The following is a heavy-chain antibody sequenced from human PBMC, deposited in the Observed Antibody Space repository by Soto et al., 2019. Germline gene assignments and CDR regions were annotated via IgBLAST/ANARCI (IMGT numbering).Heavy chain of an antibody. CDR1: GFTFNTYF. J-gene: IGHJ6*02. Sequence: GGSLRLSCTASGFTFNTYFMSWVRQAPGEGLEWISAISGGGGTKYYSASVKGRFTISRDNSNNTLYLQMNSLRADDTAVYYCAKSLTASNFYLDLWGHGTRVTVSS. V-gene: IGHV3-23*01. CDR2: ISGGGGTK. D-gene: IGHD7-27*01. CDR3: AKSLTASNFYLDL.